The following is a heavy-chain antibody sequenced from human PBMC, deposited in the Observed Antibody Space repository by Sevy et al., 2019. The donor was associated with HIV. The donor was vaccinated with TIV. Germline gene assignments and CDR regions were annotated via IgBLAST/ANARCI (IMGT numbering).Heavy chain of an antibody. D-gene: IGHD6-6*01. Sequence: ASVKVSCKASGGTFSSYAISWVRQAPGQGLEWMGGTIPIFGTANYAPKFQGRFQINADESTKTAYMELSSLRSEDTAVYYCAGGKVRMAVRLWEYYYYGMDVWGQGTTVTVSS. V-gene: IGHV1-69*13. CDR3: AGGKVRMAVRLWEYYYYGMDV. J-gene: IGHJ6*02. CDR2: TIPIFGTA. CDR1: GGTFSSYA.